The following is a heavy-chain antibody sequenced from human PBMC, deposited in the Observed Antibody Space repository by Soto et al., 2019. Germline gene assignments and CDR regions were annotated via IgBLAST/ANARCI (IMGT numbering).Heavy chain of an antibody. CDR1: GGSFSGYY. CDR3: ARVQGLLYSRSDYGDYYSY. J-gene: IGHJ4*02. Sequence: QVQLQQWGAGLLKPSETLSLTCAVYGGSFSGYYCSWIRQPPGKGLEWIGEINHSGSTNYNPSLKSRVTISVDTSKNQFSLKLSSVAAADAAVYYWARVQGLLYSRSDYGDYYSYWGQGTLVTVSS. D-gene: IGHD4-17*01. V-gene: IGHV4-34*01. CDR2: INHSGST.